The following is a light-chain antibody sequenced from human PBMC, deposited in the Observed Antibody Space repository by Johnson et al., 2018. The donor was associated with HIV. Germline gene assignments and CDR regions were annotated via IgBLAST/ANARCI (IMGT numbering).Light chain of an antibody. J-gene: IGLJ1*01. V-gene: IGLV1-51*01. CDR1: SSDMGNYA. CDR3: GTWDSSLSVYV. CDR2: DNN. Sequence: SVLTQPPSVSAAPGQKVTISCSGSSSDMGNYAVSWYQQFPGTAPKLLIYDNNKRPSGIPDRFSGSKSGTSATLGITGLQTGDEADYYCGTWDSSLSVYVFGTGTEVTV.